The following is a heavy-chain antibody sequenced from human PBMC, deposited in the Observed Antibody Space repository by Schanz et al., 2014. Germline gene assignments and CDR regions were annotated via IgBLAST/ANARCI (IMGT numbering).Heavy chain of an antibody. CDR3: ARIGGSVFDY. CDR2: IKRDGSEK. Sequence: EVHLVESGGGLVQPGGSLRLSCAASGITFSSYAMSWVRQAPGKGLEWVANIKRDGSEKNYLDSVKGRFTISRDNAKNSLYLQMNSLRAEDTAVYYCARIGGSVFDYWAQGTLVTVSS. D-gene: IGHD3-10*01. CDR1: GITFSSYA. J-gene: IGHJ4*02. V-gene: IGHV3-7*03.